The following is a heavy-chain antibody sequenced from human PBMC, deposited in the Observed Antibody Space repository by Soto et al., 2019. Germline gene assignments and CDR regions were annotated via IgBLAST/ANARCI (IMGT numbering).Heavy chain of an antibody. CDR1: GFTFDDYA. D-gene: IGHD5-12*01. CDR3: AKGSESGYEGWYAFDI. Sequence: EVQLVESGGGLVQPGRSLRLSCAASGFTFDDYAMHWVRQAPGKGLEWVSGISWNSGSIGYADSVKGRFTISRDNAKNSLYLQMNSLRAEDTALYYCAKGSESGYEGWYAFDIWGQGTMVTVSS. CDR2: ISWNSGSI. J-gene: IGHJ3*02. V-gene: IGHV3-9*01.